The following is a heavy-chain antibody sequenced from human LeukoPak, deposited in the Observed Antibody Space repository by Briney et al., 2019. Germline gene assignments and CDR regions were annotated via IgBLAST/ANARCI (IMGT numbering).Heavy chain of an antibody. V-gene: IGHV4-39*01. CDR3: ARHRHYYYYMDV. CDR2: IYYGGST. J-gene: IGHJ6*03. CDR1: GFTVSSNY. Sequence: PGGSLRLSCAASGFTVSSNYMSWVRQAPGKGLEWIGSIYYGGSTYYNPSLKSRVTISVDTSKNQFSLKLSSVTAADTAVYYCARHRHYYYYMDVWGKGTTVTVSS.